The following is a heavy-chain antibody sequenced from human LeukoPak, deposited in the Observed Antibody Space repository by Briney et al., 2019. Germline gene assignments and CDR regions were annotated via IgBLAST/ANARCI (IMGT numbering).Heavy chain of an antibody. Sequence: GGTLRLSCAASGFTFSSYSMNWVRQARAKGLEWVSSISSSSCYIYYADSVKGRFTISRDNAKNSLYLQMNSLRAEDTAVYYCAELGITMIRGVWGKGTTVTISS. V-gene: IGHV3-21*01. D-gene: IGHD3-22*01. CDR1: GFTFSSYS. CDR2: ISSSSCYI. CDR3: AELGITMIRGV. J-gene: IGHJ6*04.